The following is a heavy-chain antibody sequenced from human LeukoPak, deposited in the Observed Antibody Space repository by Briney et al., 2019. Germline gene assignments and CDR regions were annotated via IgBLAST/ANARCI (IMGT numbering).Heavy chain of an antibody. CDR1: GFTFSSYE. V-gene: IGHV3-48*03. D-gene: IGHD1-20*01. CDR2: ISSSGSTI. Sequence: GGSLRLSCAASGFTFSSYEMNWVRQAPGKGLEWVSYISSSGSTIYYADSVKGRFTISRDDSKNTLYLQMNSLRAEDTAVYYCARERQQYNWKEFDPWGQGTLVTVSS. J-gene: IGHJ5*02. CDR3: ARERQQYNWKEFDP.